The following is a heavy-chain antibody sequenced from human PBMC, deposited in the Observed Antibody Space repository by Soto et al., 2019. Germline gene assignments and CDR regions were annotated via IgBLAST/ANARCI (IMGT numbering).Heavy chain of an antibody. V-gene: IGHV3-30*18. J-gene: IGHJ4*02. CDR2: ISYDGSNK. Sequence: GGSLRLSCAASGFTFSSYCMHWVRQAPGKGLEWVAVISYDGSNKYYADSVKGRVTISRDNSKNTLYLQMNSLRAEDTAVYYCAKDPGPSFFDYWGQGTLVTVSS. CDR3: AKDPGPSFFDY. CDR1: GFTFSSYC.